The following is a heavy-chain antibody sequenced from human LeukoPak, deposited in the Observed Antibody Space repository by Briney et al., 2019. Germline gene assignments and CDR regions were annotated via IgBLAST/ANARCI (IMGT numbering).Heavy chain of an antibody. J-gene: IGHJ6*02. CDR1: GYTFTSYG. D-gene: IGHD3-3*01. V-gene: IGHV1-18*01. CDR3: AIDAGAYDFWSGYYVYYYYYGMDV. CDR2: ISAYNGNT. Sequence: ASVKVSCKASGYTFTSYGISWVRQAPGQGLEWMGWISAYNGNTNYAQKLQGRVTMTTDTSTSTAYMELRSLRSDDTAVYYSAIDAGAYDFWSGYYVYYYYYGMDVWGQGTTVTVSS.